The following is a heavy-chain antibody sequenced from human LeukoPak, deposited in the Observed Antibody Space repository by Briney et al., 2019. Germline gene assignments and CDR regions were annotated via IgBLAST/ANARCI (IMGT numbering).Heavy chain of an antibody. Sequence: PGGSLRLSCAASGFTFDDYAMHWVRQAPGKGLEWVSGISWNSGSIGYADSVKGRFTISRDNAKNSLYLQMNSLTAEDTALYYCAKDRVAAAGTCFDYWGQGTLVTVSS. CDR1: GFTFDDYA. J-gene: IGHJ4*02. CDR3: AKDRVAAAGTCFDY. D-gene: IGHD6-13*01. CDR2: ISWNSGSI. V-gene: IGHV3-9*01.